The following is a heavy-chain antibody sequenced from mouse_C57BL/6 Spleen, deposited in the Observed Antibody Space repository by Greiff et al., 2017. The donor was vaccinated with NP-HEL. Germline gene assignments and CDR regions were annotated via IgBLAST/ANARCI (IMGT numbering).Heavy chain of an antibody. J-gene: IGHJ2*01. Sequence: QVQLKQSGPELVKPGASVKISCKASGYAFSSSWMNWVKQRPGKGLEWIGRIYPGDGDTNYNGKFKGKATLTADKSSSTAYMQLSSLTSEDSAVYFCGTGDGGYYFDYWGQGTTLTVSS. V-gene: IGHV1-82*01. CDR3: GTGDGGYYFDY. CDR1: GYAFSSSW. D-gene: IGHD4-1*01. CDR2: IYPGDGDT.